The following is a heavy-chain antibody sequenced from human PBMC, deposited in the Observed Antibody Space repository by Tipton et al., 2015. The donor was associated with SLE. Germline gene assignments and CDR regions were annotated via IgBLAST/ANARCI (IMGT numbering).Heavy chain of an antibody. CDR2: IKQGGSEK. J-gene: IGHJ6*03. Sequence: GSLRLSCAASGFAFSSYWMTWVRQAPGKGLEWVANIKQGGSEKNYVGSVKGRFTISRDNAKNSLYLQMDSLRAEDTAIYYCAREGSGLLLYYYYYMDVWGKGTTVTVSS. CDR1: GFAFSSYW. CDR3: AREGSGLLLYYYYYMDV. D-gene: IGHD2/OR15-2a*01. V-gene: IGHV3-7*01.